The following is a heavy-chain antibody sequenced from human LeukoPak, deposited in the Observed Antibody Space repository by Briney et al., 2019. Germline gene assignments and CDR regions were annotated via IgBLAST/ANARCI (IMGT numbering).Heavy chain of an antibody. CDR2: IYYSGST. D-gene: IGHD5-12*01. Sequence: PSETLSLTCTVSGGSISSYYWSWIRQPPGKGLEWIGYIYYSGSTNYNPSLKSRVTISVDTSKNQFSLKLSSVTAADTAVYYCAGTYSGYDLAWFDPWGQGTLVNVSS. CDR1: GGSISSYY. J-gene: IGHJ5*02. CDR3: AGTYSGYDLAWFDP. V-gene: IGHV4-59*01.